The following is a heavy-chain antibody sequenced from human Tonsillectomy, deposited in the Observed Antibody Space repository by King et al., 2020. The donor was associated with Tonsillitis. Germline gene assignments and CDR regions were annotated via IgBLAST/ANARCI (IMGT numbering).Heavy chain of an antibody. CDR2: INPNSGGT. V-gene: IGHV1-2*02. J-gene: IGHJ6*02. CDR3: AREYWEDTVVVPAAMADYYYGMDV. Sequence: QLVQSGAEVKKPGASVKVSCKASGYTFTGYYMHWVRQAPGQGLEWMGWINPNSGGTNYAQKFQGRVTMTRDTSISTAYMELSRLRSDDTAVYYCAREYWEDTVVVPAAMADYYYGMDVWGQGTTVTVSS. D-gene: IGHD2-2*01. CDR1: GYTFTGYY.